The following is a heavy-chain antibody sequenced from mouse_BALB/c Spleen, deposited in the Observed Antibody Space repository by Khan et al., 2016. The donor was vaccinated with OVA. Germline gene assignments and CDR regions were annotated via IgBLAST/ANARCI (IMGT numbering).Heavy chain of an antibody. J-gene: IGHJ4*01. D-gene: IGHD2-14*01. Sequence: VQLQESGAELARPGASVRMSCKASGYTFTSNTMHWVKQRPGQGLEWIGYINPRSGYTNYNQNFKEKATLTADKSSSTAYRQLSSLTSDDSAVYYCAKRTTGYTMDYWGQGTAVTVSS. CDR3: AKRTTGYTMDY. V-gene: IGHV1-4*01. CDR1: GYTFTSNT. CDR2: INPRSGYT.